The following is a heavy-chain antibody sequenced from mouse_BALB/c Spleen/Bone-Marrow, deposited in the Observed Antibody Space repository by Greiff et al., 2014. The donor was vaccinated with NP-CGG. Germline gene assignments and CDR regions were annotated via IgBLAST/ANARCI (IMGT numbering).Heavy chain of an antibody. Sequence: QVQLKESGAELVRPGTSVKVSCKASGYAFTNYLIEWVKQRPGRGLEWIGMINPGSGGTNYNEKFKGKATLTADKSSSTAYMQLSSLTSDDSAVYFCARRDGSYFDYWGQGTTLTVSS. J-gene: IGHJ2*01. CDR1: GYAFTNYL. CDR3: ARRDGSYFDY. CDR2: INPGSGGT. D-gene: IGHD3-3*01. V-gene: IGHV1-54*01.